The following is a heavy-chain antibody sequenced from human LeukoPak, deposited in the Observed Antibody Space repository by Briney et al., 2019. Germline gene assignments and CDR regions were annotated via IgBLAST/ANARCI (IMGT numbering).Heavy chain of an antibody. D-gene: IGHD6-13*01. V-gene: IGHV4-4*07. Sequence: SETLSLTCTVSGGSIGSYYWSWIRQPAGKGLEWIGRIYTSGSTNYNPSLKSRVTMSVDTSSNQFSLKLSSVTAADTAVYYCARDTAAAGTLFDYWGQGTLVTVSS. CDR2: IYTSGST. J-gene: IGHJ4*02. CDR1: GGSIGSYY. CDR3: ARDTAAAGTLFDY.